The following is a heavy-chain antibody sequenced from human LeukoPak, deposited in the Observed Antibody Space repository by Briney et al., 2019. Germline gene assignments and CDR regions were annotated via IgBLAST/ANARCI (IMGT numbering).Heavy chain of an antibody. Sequence: ASVKLSCTASGYSFTSYYIHWVRQAPGQGLEWMGWINPNTGDTNYAQKFQDRVSMTRDTSINTAYMELHRLRSDDTALYYCARGSLAIFDWLDSWGQGTLVTVSS. CDR3: ARGSLAIFDWLDS. V-gene: IGHV1-2*02. CDR1: GYSFTSYY. J-gene: IGHJ5*01. CDR2: INPNTGDT. D-gene: IGHD3-3*02.